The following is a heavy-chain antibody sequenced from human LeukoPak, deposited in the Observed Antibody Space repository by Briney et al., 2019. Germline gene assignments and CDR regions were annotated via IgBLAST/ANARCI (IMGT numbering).Heavy chain of an antibody. Sequence: GGSLRLSCAASGFTLNAYAMHWVRQAPGKGLEWVSSIRGSGAYTYYADSVKGRFTISRDNSKNTLYLQMSSLRVDDTAIYYCARAHVSGYPDYWGQGTPVTVSS. V-gene: IGHV3-23*01. D-gene: IGHD3-22*01. CDR3: ARAHVSGYPDY. J-gene: IGHJ4*02. CDR2: IRGSGAYT. CDR1: GFTLNAYA.